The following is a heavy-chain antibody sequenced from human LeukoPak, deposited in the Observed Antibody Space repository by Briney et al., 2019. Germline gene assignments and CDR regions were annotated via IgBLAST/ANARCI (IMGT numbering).Heavy chain of an antibody. D-gene: IGHD6-13*01. CDR3: ARDLTIVAAGTYGC. J-gene: IGHJ4*02. CDR1: GYTFTSYG. CDR2: ISTYNGNT. V-gene: IGHV1-18*01. Sequence: ASVKFSCKTSGYTFTSYGVSWVRQAPGHGLEWMGWISTYNGNTNYAQNFQGRVTMTTDTSTSTAYMELRSLRSDDTAVYYCARDLTIVAAGTYGCWGQGTLVTVSS.